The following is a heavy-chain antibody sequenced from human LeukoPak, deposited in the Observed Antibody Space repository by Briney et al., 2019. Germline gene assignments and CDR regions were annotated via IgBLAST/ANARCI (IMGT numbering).Heavy chain of an antibody. D-gene: IGHD5-24*01. CDR1: GFTFSGYW. J-gene: IGHJ4*02. CDR2: INGDGSST. Sequence: PGGSLRLSCAASGFTFSGYWMHWVRQAPGKGLVWVSRINGDGSSTSYADSVKGRFTISRDNAKNTLYLQMNSLRAEDTAVYYCASPRYSYGVPTDYWGQGTLVTVSS. V-gene: IGHV3-74*01. CDR3: ASPRYSYGVPTDY.